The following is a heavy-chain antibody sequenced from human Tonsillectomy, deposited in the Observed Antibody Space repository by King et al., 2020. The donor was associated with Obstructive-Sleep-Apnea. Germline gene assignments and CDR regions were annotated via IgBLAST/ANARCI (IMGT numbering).Heavy chain of an antibody. D-gene: IGHD3-22*01. V-gene: IGHV4-39*07. J-gene: IGHJ4*02. CDR2: IFYSGNT. CDR3: AGGVRYDTSDYYVTNQYYFDC. Sequence: QLQESGPGLVKPSETLSLTCTVSGGSISSSTYYWGWIRQPPGKGLEWIGSIFYSGNTYYNPSLKSRVTVSVDTSKNQFSLKLSSVTAADTAVYYCAGGVRYDTSDYYVTNQYYFDCWAREPWSPSPQ. CDR1: GGSISSSTYY.